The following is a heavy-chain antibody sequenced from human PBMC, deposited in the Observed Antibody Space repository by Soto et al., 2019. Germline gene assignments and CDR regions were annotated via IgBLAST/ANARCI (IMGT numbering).Heavy chain of an antibody. CDR1: GGSVSSGSYY. CDR3: ARALLRFGVPNNGMDV. Sequence: SETLSLTCTVSGGSVSSGSYYWSWIRQPPGKGLEWIGYIYYSGSTNYNPSLKSRVTISVDTSKNQFSLKLSSVTAADTAVYYCARALLRFGVPNNGMDVWGQGTTVTVSS. J-gene: IGHJ6*02. CDR2: IYYSGST. V-gene: IGHV4-61*01. D-gene: IGHD3-16*01.